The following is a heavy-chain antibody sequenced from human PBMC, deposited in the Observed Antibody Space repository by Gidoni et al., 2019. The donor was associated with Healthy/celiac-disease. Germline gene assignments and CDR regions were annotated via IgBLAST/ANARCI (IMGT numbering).Heavy chain of an antibody. CDR3: ARDISVYDFWSGYYTGAFDI. CDR1: GYTFTGSY. V-gene: IGHV1-2*02. D-gene: IGHD3-3*01. CDR2: INPNSGGT. Sequence: QVQLVQSGAEVKKPGASVKVSCKASGYTFTGSYMHWVRQAPGQGLEWMGWINPNSGGTNYAQKFQGRVTMTRDTSISTAYMELSRLRSDDTAVYYCARDISVYDFWSGYYTGAFDIWGQGTMVTVSS. J-gene: IGHJ3*02.